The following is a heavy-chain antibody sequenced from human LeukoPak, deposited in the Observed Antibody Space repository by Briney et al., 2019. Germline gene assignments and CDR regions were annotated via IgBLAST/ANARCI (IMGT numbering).Heavy chain of an antibody. Sequence: GGSLRLSCVASGFTVRNSYMSWVRQAPGKGLEWVSVIYSDGGTFYSDSVKGRFTISRDYSKSTLYLQMNSLRADDTAVYYCARDSNGPAFWGQGTLVTVSS. CDR3: ARDSNGPAF. J-gene: IGHJ4*02. CDR1: GFTVRNSY. V-gene: IGHV3-53*01. CDR2: IYSDGGT. D-gene: IGHD6-19*01.